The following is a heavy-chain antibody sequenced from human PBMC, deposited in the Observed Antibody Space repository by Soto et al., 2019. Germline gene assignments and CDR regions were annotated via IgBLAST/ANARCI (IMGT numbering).Heavy chain of an antibody. CDR3: AREPTWFGATYYYYGMDV. Sequence: SETLSLTCTVSGGSVSSGSYYWSWIRQPPGKGLEWIGYIYYSGSTNYNPSLKSRVTISVDTSKNQFSLKLSSVTAADTAVYYCAREPTWFGATYYYYGMDVWGQGTTVTVSS. CDR2: IYYSGST. D-gene: IGHD3-10*01. J-gene: IGHJ6*02. CDR1: GGSVSSGSYY. V-gene: IGHV4-61*01.